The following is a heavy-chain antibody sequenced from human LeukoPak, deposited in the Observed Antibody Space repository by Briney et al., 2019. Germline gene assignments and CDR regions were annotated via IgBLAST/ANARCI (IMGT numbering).Heavy chain of an antibody. CDR3: ASFSGSYYNTHGSWFDP. D-gene: IGHD3-10*01. CDR2: INHSGST. CDR1: GGSFSGYY. Sequence: SETLSLTCAVYGGSFSGYYWSWIRQPPGKGLEWIGEINHSGSTNYNPSLKSRVTISVDTSKNQFSLKLSSVTAADTAVYYCASFSGSYYNTHGSWFDPWGQGTLVTASS. J-gene: IGHJ5*02. V-gene: IGHV4-34*01.